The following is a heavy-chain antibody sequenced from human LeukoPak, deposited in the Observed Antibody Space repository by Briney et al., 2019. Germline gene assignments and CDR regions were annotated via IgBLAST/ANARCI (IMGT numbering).Heavy chain of an antibody. D-gene: IGHD6-19*01. V-gene: IGHV3-30*01. CDR2: TSHDGSKK. Sequence: QPGGSLRLSCSASGLTFSTYAMHWLRQAPGKGLEWVAVTSHDGSKKNYADSVKGRFTISRDNSKNTLFLQMNSLRAEDTAVYYCGKTTTGYSSGRYPGWPVDYWGQGTLVTVSS. CDR3: GKTTTGYSSGRYPGWPVDY. CDR1: GLTFSTYA. J-gene: IGHJ4*02.